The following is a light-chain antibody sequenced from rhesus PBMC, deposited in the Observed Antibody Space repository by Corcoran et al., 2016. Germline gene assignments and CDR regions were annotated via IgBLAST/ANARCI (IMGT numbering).Light chain of an antibody. J-gene: IGLJ6*01. CDR3: MILHNNAYV. V-gene: IGLV5-83*02. Sequence: QPVLTQPASLSASPGASARLTSTWSSGLSVGSYRILWYQQKPGSPPRYLLNYHTGSDKHQVAGVPSRFSVYKGASANAGILLISGLHSEEGADYYCMILHNNAYVFGSGTKLTVL. CDR1: SGLSVGSYR. CDR2: YHTGSDK.